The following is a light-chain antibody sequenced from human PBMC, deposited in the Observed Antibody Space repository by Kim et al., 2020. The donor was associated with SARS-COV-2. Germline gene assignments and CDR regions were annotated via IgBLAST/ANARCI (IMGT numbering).Light chain of an antibody. V-gene: IGLV2-14*01. CDR1: SSDIGNYNF. CDR3: TSYTSSIDWV. J-gene: IGLJ3*02. Sequence: QSALTQPASVSGSPGQSITISCTGTSSDIGNYNFVSWYQQHPGKAPKLMIYAVSKRPSGVSDRFSGSKSGNTASLTISGLQAEDEADYHCTSYTSSIDWVFGGGPQLTVL. CDR2: AVS.